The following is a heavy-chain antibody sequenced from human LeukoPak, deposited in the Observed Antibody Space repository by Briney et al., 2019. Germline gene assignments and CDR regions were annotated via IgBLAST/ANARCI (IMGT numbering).Heavy chain of an antibody. CDR3: ARVREGYCSGGSCYWFDP. CDR1: GGSISSYY. J-gene: IGHJ5*02. V-gene: IGHV4-59*01. D-gene: IGHD2-15*01. CDR2: IYYSGST. Sequence: SETLSLTCTVSGGSISSYYRSWIRQPPGKGLEWIGYIYYSGSTNYNPSLKSRVTISVDTSKNQFSLKLSSVTAADTAVYYCARVREGYCSGGSCYWFDPWGQGTLVTVSS.